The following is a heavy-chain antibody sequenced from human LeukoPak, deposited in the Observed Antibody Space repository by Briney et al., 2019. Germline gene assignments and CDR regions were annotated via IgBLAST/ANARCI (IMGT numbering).Heavy chain of an antibody. CDR3: ARGDCSGGSCFYGGYYFDY. Sequence: ASVKVSCKASGYTFTDYYMHWVRQAPGQGLEWLGWINPGNGDTNYAQKFQGRVTMTRDTSISTAYMELSRLRSDDTAVYYCARGDCSGGSCFYGGYYFDYWGQGTLVTVSS. CDR1: GYTFTDYY. D-gene: IGHD2-15*01. CDR2: INPGNGDT. V-gene: IGHV1-2*02. J-gene: IGHJ4*02.